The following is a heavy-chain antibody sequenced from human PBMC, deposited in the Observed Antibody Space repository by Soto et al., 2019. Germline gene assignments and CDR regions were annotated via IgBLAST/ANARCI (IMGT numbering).Heavy chain of an antibody. V-gene: IGHV3-23*01. CDR2: ISGSGFST. CDR3: AKDPSPRDFLFIHSFDS. D-gene: IGHD3-10*02. CDR1: GLTSGPYG. J-gene: IGHJ4*02. Sequence: GGSLRLSCAASGLTSGPYGMTWVRQAPGRGLEWVSTISGSGFSTHYAESVQGRFTISRDNSKNTMYLQMNSLRAEDTAVYYYAKDPSPRDFLFIHSFDSPGQGSL.